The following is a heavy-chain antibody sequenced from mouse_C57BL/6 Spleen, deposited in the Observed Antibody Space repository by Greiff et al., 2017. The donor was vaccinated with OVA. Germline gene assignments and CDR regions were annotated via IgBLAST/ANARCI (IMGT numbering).Heavy chain of an antibody. CDR3: AKAYYSNYWYFDV. J-gene: IGHJ1*03. D-gene: IGHD2-5*01. V-gene: IGHV1-26*01. Sequence: EVQLQQSGPELVKPGASVKISCKASGYTFTDYYMNWVKQSRGKSLEWIGDINPNNGGTSYNQKFKGKATLTVDKSSSTAYMELRSLTSEDSAVYYCAKAYYSNYWYFDVWGTGTTVTVSS. CDR1: GYTFTDYY. CDR2: INPNNGGT.